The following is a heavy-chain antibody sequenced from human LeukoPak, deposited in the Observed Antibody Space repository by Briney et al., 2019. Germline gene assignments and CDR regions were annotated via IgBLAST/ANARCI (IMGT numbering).Heavy chain of an antibody. J-gene: IGHJ5*02. CDR1: GGSFSGYY. CDR2: INHSGST. CDR3: ARGLQLWLRGVWYWFDP. D-gene: IGHD5-18*01. Sequence: SETLSLTCAVYGGSFSGYYGSWIRQPPGKGLEWIGEINHSGSTNYNPSLKSRVTISVDTSKNQFSLKLSSVAAADTAVYYCARGLQLWLRGVWYWFDPWGQGTLVTVSS. V-gene: IGHV4-34*01.